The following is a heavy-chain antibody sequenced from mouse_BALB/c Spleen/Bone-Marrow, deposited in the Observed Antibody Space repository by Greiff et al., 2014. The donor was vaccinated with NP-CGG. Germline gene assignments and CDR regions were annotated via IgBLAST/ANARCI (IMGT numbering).Heavy chain of an antibody. Sequence: EVQLVESGAELVKPGASVKLSCTASGFNIKDSYMHWVEQRPEQGLEWIGRIYPANGNTKYDPKFQGKATITADTSSDTAYLQLGSLTSRDTAVYYCANYCYSGSYGFAYWGQGTLVTVSA. V-gene: IGHV14-3*02. J-gene: IGHJ3*01. D-gene: IGHD1-1*01. CDR1: GFNIKDSY. CDR2: IYPANGNT. CDR3: ANYCYSGSYGFAY.